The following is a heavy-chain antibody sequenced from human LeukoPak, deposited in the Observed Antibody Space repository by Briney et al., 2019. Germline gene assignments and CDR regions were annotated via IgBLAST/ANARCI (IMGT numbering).Heavy chain of an antibody. CDR2: IGDTDGDG. V-gene: IGHV3-23*01. Sequence: GGSLRLSCAASGFTFKNYAMSWVRQAPGKGLEWVSAIGDTDGDGKYAHSVKGRFTISRDNSRNTLYLHLNSLRVEDTAIYYCGRDWKLDYWGQGTLVTVSS. CDR3: GRDWKLDY. D-gene: IGHD1-1*01. J-gene: IGHJ4*02. CDR1: GFTFKNYA.